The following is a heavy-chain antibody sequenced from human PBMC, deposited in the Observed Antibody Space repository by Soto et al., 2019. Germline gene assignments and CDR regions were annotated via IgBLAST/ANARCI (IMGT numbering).Heavy chain of an antibody. V-gene: IGHV4-34*01. Sequence: QVQLQQWGAGLLKPSETLSLTCAVYGGSFSGYYWSWIRQPPGKGLEWIGETNHSGSTNYDPSLKSRVTISVDTSKNQFSLKLSSVTAADTAVYYCARGGGPNWFDPWGQGTLVTVSS. J-gene: IGHJ5*02. CDR3: ARGGGPNWFDP. CDR2: TNHSGST. CDR1: GGSFSGYY.